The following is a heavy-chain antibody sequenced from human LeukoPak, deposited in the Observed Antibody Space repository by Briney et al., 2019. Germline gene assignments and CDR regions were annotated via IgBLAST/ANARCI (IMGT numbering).Heavy chain of an antibody. CDR2: ISWNSGSI. V-gene: IGHV3-9*01. Sequence: PGRSLRLSCAASGFTFDDYAMHWVRQAPGKGLEWVSGISWNSGSIGYADSVKGRFTISRDNAKNTLYLQMNSLRAEDTALYYCAKVAPLRVTLYYFDYWGQGTLVTVSS. CDR1: GFTFDDYA. J-gene: IGHJ4*02. CDR3: AKVAPLRVTLYYFDY. D-gene: IGHD4-17*01.